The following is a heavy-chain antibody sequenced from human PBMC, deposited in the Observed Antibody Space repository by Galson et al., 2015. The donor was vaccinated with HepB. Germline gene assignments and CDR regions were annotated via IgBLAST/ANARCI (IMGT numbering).Heavy chain of an antibody. CDR1: GASISSYY. V-gene: IGHV4-59*01. CDR3: ARMAGSWYPIVP. CDR2: IYYSATT. J-gene: IGHJ5*02. Sequence: ETLSLTCTVSGASISSYYWSWIRQPPGKGLEWIGYIYYSATTNYNPSLKSRVTISVDTSKNQFPLNLSSVTAADTAVYYCARMAGSWYPIVPWGQGTLVTVSS. D-gene: IGHD3-10*01.